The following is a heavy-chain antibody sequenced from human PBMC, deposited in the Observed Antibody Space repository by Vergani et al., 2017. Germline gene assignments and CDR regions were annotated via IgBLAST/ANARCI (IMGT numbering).Heavy chain of an antibody. Sequence: QVQLQESGPGLVKPSETLTLTCDVSDTSIMTNPYWGWFRQSPGKGLGWIGCIHHSGDTHYNSSLKSRVSISIVSSSKFSLSLTSVTAADTAIYYCASHRGSGGFFPSSYFYEMDVWGHGTTVTVSS. J-gene: IGHJ6*02. CDR2: IHHSGDT. CDR1: DTSIMTNPY. V-gene: IGHV4-38-2*01. D-gene: IGHD3-10*01. CDR3: ASHRGSGGFFPSSYFYEMDV.